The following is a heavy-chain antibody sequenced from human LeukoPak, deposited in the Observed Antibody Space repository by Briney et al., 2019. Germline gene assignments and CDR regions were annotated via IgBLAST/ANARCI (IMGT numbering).Heavy chain of an antibody. CDR3: ARDHIQWLVQGGAFDI. Sequence: GGSLRLSCAASGFTFSSYSMNWVRQAPGKGLEWVSYISSSSSTIYYADSVKGRFTISRDNAKNSLYLQMNSLRAEDTAVYYCARDHIQWLVQGGAFDIWGQGTMVTVSS. CDR1: GFTFSSYS. J-gene: IGHJ3*02. V-gene: IGHV3-48*04. D-gene: IGHD6-19*01. CDR2: ISSSSSTI.